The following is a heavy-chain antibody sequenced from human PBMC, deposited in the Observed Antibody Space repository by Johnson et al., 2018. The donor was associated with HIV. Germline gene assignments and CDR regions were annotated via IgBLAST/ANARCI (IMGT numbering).Heavy chain of an antibody. Sequence: QVQLVESGGGVVQPGRSLRLSCAASGFTFTSYGMHWVRQAPGKGLEWVAVISYDGNNKYYADSVKGRFTISRDNSKNTLYLQMNSLRAEDTAVYYCAKRVHQSGSYFDDDAFDIWGQGTMVTVSS. CDR1: GFTFTSYG. D-gene: IGHD1-26*01. V-gene: IGHV3-30*18. CDR3: AKRVHQSGSYFDDDAFDI. CDR2: ISYDGNNK. J-gene: IGHJ3*02.